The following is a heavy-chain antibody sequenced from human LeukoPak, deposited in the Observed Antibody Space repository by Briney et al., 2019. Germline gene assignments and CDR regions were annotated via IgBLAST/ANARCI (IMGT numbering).Heavy chain of an antibody. Sequence: PSETLSLTCAVYGGSFSGYYWSWIRQPPGKGLEWIGEINHSGSTNYNPSLKSRVTISVDTSKNQFSLKLSSVTVADTAVYYCARAPARIAAAGYWGQGTLVTVSS. CDR3: ARAPARIAAAGY. J-gene: IGHJ4*02. D-gene: IGHD6-13*01. CDR2: INHSGST. V-gene: IGHV4-34*01. CDR1: GGSFSGYY.